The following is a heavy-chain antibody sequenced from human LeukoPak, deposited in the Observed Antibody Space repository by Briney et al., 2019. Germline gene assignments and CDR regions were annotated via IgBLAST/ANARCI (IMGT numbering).Heavy chain of an antibody. J-gene: IGHJ4*02. V-gene: IGHV3-23*01. CDR1: GFTFSSYA. Sequence: PGGSLRLSCAASGFTFSSYAMSWVRQAPGKGLEWVSAISGSGGSTYYADSVKGRFTISRDNSKNTLYLQMNSLRAEDTAVYYCAPSSGYPYYFDYWGQGTLVTVSS. CDR2: ISGSGGST. CDR3: APSSGYPYYFDY. D-gene: IGHD3-22*01.